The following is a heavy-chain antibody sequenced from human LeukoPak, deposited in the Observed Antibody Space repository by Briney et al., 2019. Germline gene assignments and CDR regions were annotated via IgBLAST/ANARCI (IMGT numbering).Heavy chain of an antibody. CDR3: ARDHEPLSGYDY. CDR1: GFTFSSYW. V-gene: IGHV3-21*01. J-gene: IGHJ4*02. CDR2: ISSSSSYI. Sequence: GGSLRLSCAASGFTFSSYWMSWVRQAPGKGLEWVSSISSSSSYIYYADSVKGRFTISRDNAKNSLYLQMNSLRAEDTAVYYCARDHEPLSGYDYWGQGTLVTVSS. D-gene: IGHD5-12*01.